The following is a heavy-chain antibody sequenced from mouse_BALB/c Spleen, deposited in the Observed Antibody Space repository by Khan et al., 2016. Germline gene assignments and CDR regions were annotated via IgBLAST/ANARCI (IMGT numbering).Heavy chain of an antibody. CDR1: GFSLTGYG. CDR2: IWGDGST. Sequence: QMQLEESGPGLVAPSQSLSITCTVSGFSLTGYGVNWVRQPPGKGLEWLGMIWGDGSTDYNSALKSRLNISKDNSKSQVFLKMNSLQTDDTARYYCARALYYYGSSYVSYAMDYWGQGTSVTVSS. V-gene: IGHV2-6-7*01. D-gene: IGHD1-1*01. CDR3: ARALYYYGSSYVSYAMDY. J-gene: IGHJ4*01.